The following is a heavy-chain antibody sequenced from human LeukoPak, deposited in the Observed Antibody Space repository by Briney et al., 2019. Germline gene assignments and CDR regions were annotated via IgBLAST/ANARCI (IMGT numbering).Heavy chain of an antibody. Sequence: PGGSLRLSCAASGFTFSSYEMNWVRQAPGKGLEWVSNIGSSGAAIYYADSVRGRFTISRDNAKSSLYLQMNSLRAEDTAVYYCALLAVASDFDYWGQGALVTVSS. D-gene: IGHD6-19*01. CDR3: ALLAVASDFDY. V-gene: IGHV3-48*03. J-gene: IGHJ4*02. CDR2: IGSSGAAI. CDR1: GFTFSSYE.